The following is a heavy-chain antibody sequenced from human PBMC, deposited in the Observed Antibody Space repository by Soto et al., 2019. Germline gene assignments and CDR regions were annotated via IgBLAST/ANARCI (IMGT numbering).Heavy chain of an antibody. CDR3: AMPSRFYYGDYYFDY. D-gene: IGHD4-17*01. Sequence: QVQLVQSGAEVKKPGSSVKVSCKASGGTFSSYAISWVRQAPGQGLEWMGGIIPIFGTANYAQKFQGRVTITADESTRTAYMELSSLRSEDTAVYYCAMPSRFYYGDYYFDYWGQGTLVTVSS. CDR1: GGTFSSYA. J-gene: IGHJ4*02. V-gene: IGHV1-69*12. CDR2: IIPIFGTA.